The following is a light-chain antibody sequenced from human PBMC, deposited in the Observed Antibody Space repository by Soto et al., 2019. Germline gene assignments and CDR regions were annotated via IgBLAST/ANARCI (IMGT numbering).Light chain of an antibody. CDR1: QNINNL. V-gene: IGKV1-5*03. CDR2: QAS. CDR3: QHYNSVPYT. Sequence: DIQMTQSPSTLSASIGDTVTITCRASQNINNLLAWYQHKPGRAPTLLIYQASFLESGVPSRFSGSGSGTEFTLTISGLQPDDLASYYCQHYNSVPYTFGQGTKVEIK. J-gene: IGKJ2*01.